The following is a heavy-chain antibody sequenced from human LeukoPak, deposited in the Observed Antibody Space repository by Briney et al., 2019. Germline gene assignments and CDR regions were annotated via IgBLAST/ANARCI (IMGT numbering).Heavy chain of an antibody. D-gene: IGHD6-13*01. CDR2: IYYSGST. CDR1: GGSISSSSYY. Sequence: SETLSLTCTVSGGSISSSSYYWGWIRQPPGKGLEWIGSIYYSGSTYYNPSLKSRVTISVDTSKNQFSLKLSSVTAADTAVYYCASQSYSSSWYRAFDIWGQGTMVTVSS. V-gene: IGHV4-39*01. CDR3: ASQSYSSSWYRAFDI. J-gene: IGHJ3*02.